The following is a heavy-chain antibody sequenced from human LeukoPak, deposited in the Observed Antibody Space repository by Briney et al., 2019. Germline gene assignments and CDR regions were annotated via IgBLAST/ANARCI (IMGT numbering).Heavy chain of an antibody. CDR2: ISVTDGST. CDR1: GFTFSNYA. J-gene: IGHJ4*02. CDR3: AKLSSGWFEDF. D-gene: IGHD6-19*01. V-gene: IGHV3-23*01. Sequence: GGSLRLSCAASGFTFSNYAMTWVRQAPGKGLEWVSAISVTDGSTYYVDSVKGRFTISRDFSKNTLYLQMNSLRAEDTAVYYCAKLSSGWFEDFWGQGTLVTVSS.